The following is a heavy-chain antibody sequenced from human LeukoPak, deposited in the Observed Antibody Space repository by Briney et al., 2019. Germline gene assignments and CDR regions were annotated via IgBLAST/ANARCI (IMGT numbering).Heavy chain of an antibody. J-gene: IGHJ4*02. CDR2: IRSKANSYAT. D-gene: IGHD5-24*01. V-gene: IGHV3-73*01. CDR1: GFTFSGSA. Sequence: PGGSLRLSCAASGFTFSGSAMHWDRQASGKGLEWVGSIRSKANSYATAYAASVKGRFTISRDDSKNTAYLQMNSLKTEDTAVYYCTRHFDGYNYVWDFDYWGQGTLVTVSS. CDR3: TRHFDGYNYVWDFDY.